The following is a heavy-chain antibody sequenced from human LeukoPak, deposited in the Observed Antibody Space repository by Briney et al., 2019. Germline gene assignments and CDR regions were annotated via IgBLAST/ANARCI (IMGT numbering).Heavy chain of an antibody. D-gene: IGHD3-22*01. J-gene: IGHJ4*02. CDR2: INGDGSTT. V-gene: IGHV3-74*01. CDR3: ARVRVSSGTMIVVVSHFDY. CDR1: GFTFSSYW. Sequence: QAGGSLRLSCAASGFTFSSYWMHWVRQAPGKGLVWVSHINGDGSTTSYADSVKGRFTISRDNAKNTVYLQMNSLRAEDTAVYYCARVRVSSGTMIVVVSHFDYWGQGTLVTVSS.